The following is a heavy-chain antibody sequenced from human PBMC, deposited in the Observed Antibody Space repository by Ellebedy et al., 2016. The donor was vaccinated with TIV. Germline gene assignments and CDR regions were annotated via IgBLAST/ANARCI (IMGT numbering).Heavy chain of an antibody. J-gene: IGHJ4*02. CDR1: GYTFSDYG. CDR3: ARGRQYDSSGFHDY. Sequence: AASVKVSCKASGYTFSDYGINWVRQAPGQGLEWMGWTSGYTGRTKYAREVQGRVTLTADTSTSTAYMELSSLRSDDTAVYYCARGRQYDSSGFHDYWGQGTLVTVSS. CDR2: TSGYTGRT. V-gene: IGHV1-18*04. D-gene: IGHD3-22*01.